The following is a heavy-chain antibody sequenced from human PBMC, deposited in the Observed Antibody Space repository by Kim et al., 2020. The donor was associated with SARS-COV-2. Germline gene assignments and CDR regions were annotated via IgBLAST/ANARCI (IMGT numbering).Heavy chain of an antibody. J-gene: IGHJ4*02. D-gene: IGHD3-10*01. CDR3: ARGFATWDY. Sequence: SYAQKFPGRVTMTRDTSKSTVYMELSSLRPEDTAVYYCARGFATWDYWGQGTLVTVSS. V-gene: IGHV1-46*01.